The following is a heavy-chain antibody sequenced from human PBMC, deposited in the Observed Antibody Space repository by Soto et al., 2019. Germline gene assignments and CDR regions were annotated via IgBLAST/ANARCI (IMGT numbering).Heavy chain of an antibody. J-gene: IGHJ6*03. CDR2: IYWDDDK. V-gene: IGHV2-5*02. CDR3: PQGPPPRVGGGIFYPSSYNTGRAV. Sequence: QITLKESGPTLVKPTQTLTLTCTFSGFSLSTGGVGVGWIRQPPGKALEWLALIYWDDDKRYSPPLKSRLTTPKNTPKTRGLFKTTTRAPGHPPQFYCPQGPPPRVGGGIFYPSSYNTGRAVGGKGTRSTV. D-gene: IGHD3-16*01. CDR1: GFSLSTGGVG.